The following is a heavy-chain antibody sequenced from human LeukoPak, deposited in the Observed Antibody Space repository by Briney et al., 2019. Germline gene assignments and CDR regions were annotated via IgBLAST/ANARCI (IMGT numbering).Heavy chain of an antibody. J-gene: IGHJ4*02. V-gene: IGHV3-53*05. CDR3: AKAKFKTYYLDY. Sequence: GGSLRLSCTASEFNVSGNYMTWVRQAPGRGLEWISVMYRGGNTYYADSVKGRFTISRDNSKNTLYLQMNSLRAEDTAVYYCAKAKFKTYYLDYWGQGTLVTVSS. CDR2: MYRGGNT. CDR1: EFNVSGNY.